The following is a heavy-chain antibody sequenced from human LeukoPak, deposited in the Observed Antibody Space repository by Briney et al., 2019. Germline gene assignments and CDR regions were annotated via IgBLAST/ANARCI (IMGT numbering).Heavy chain of an antibody. CDR2: IYSGGST. CDR3: ARDQYYGSGSYYAVGAFDI. D-gene: IGHD3-10*01. Sequence: PGGSLRLSCAASGFTVSSNYMSWVRHAPGKGLEWVSVIYSGGSTYYADSVKGRFTISRDNSKNTLYLQMNSLRAEDTAVYYCARDQYYGSGSYYAVGAFDIWGQGTMVTVSS. CDR1: GFTVSSNY. J-gene: IGHJ3*02. V-gene: IGHV3-53*01.